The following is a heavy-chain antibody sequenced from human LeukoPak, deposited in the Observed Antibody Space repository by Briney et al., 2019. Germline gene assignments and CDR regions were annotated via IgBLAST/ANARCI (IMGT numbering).Heavy chain of an antibody. D-gene: IGHD3-10*01. Sequence: SETLSLTCAVYGGSFSGHYWSWIRQPPGKGLEWIGEINHSGSTNYNPSLKSRVTISVDTSKNQFSLKLSSVTAADTAVYYCARGHIGRYYGFDYWGQGTLVTVSS. J-gene: IGHJ4*02. V-gene: IGHV4-34*01. CDR2: INHSGST. CDR1: GGSFSGHY. CDR3: ARGHIGRYYGFDY.